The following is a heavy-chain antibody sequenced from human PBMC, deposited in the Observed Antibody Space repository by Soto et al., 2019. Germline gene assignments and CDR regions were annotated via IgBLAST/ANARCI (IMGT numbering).Heavy chain of an antibody. D-gene: IGHD1-26*01. Sequence: EVQLVESGGGLNQPGGSLRLSCEGSGFTFSHYWMHWVRQAPGKGLVWVSRINIDGSSIDYADSVKGRFTSSRDNAKNTLFLQLNSLRPEDTAVYYCVRESYVGCGSYMLWGQGTLVTVSS. J-gene: IGHJ4*02. CDR2: INIDGSSI. CDR1: GFTFSHYW. V-gene: IGHV3-74*01. CDR3: VRESYVGCGSYML.